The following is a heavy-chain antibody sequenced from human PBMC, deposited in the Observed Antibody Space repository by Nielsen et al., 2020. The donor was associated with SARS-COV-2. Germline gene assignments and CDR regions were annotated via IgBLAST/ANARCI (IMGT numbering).Heavy chain of an antibody. J-gene: IGHJ6*02. D-gene: IGHD3-10*01. Sequence: SETLSLTCTVSGGSISSDGYYWSWIRQHPGKGLEWIGYIYYSGSTYYNPSLKSRVTISVDTSKNQFSLKLSSVTAADTAVYYCAQRFGEPYGMDVWGQGTTVTVSS. CDR2: IYYSGST. V-gene: IGHV4-31*03. CDR1: GGSISSDGYY. CDR3: AQRFGEPYGMDV.